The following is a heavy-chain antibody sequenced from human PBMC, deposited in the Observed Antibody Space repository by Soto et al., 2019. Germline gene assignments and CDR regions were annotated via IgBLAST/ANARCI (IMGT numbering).Heavy chain of an antibody. Sequence: LRLSCAASGFTFSSYAMHWVRQAPGKGLEWVAVISYDGSNKYYADSVKGRFTISRDNSKNTLYLQMNSLRAEDTAVYYCGESGTQAAGTDGDAFDIWGQGTMVTVSS. CDR1: GFTFSSYA. J-gene: IGHJ3*02. CDR3: GESGTQAAGTDGDAFDI. V-gene: IGHV3-30-3*01. D-gene: IGHD6-13*01. CDR2: ISYDGSNK.